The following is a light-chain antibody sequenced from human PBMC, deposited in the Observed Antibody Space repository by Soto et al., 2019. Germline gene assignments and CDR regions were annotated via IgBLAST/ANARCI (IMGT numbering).Light chain of an antibody. CDR1: SSDVGGYNY. CDR3: SSFSGNNNLV. CDR2: DVS. Sequence: QSALTQPPSASGSPGQSVTISCTGTSSDVGGYNYVSWYQQHPGKAPKLMISDVSKRPSGVPHRFSGSKSGNTASLTVSGLQAADEADYYCSSFSGNNNLVFGGGTKLTVL. J-gene: IGLJ2*01. V-gene: IGLV2-8*01.